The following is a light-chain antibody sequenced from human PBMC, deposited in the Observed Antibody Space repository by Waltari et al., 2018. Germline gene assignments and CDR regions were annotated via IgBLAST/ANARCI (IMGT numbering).Light chain of an antibody. CDR3: ASYTTSDTIV. Sequence: QSALTQPASLSGSPGPSITISCPGTSRAVGNYNYVSWYQHHPGKVPKVIIYEVSNRPAGMSSRFSGSKSGNTASLTISGLQADDEADYYCASYTTSDTIVFGTGTGVTVL. J-gene: IGLJ1*01. V-gene: IGLV2-14*01. CDR2: EVS. CDR1: SRAVGNYNY.